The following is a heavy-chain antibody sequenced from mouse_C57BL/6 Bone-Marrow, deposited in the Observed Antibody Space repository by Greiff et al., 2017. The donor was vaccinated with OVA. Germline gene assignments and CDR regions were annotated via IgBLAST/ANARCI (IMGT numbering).Heavy chain of an antibody. CDR1: GFTFTDYY. J-gene: IGHJ4*01. D-gene: IGHD1-1*01. CDR3: ARYIGSRWDYAMDY. V-gene: IGHV7-3*01. CDR2: IRNKANGYTT. Sequence: DVKLVESGGGLVQPGGSLSLSCAASGFTFTDYYMSWVRQPPGKALEWLGFIRNKANGYTTEYSASVKGRFTISRDNSQSILYLQMNALRAEDSATYYCARYIGSRWDYAMDYWGQGTSVTVSS.